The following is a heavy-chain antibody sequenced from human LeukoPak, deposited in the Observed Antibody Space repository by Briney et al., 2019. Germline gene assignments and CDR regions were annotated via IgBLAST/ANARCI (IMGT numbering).Heavy chain of an antibody. J-gene: IGHJ4*02. V-gene: IGHV3-23*01. D-gene: IGHD2-2*03. CDR2: ISGGGDGT. Sequence: GGSLRLSCAASGFTFHNYIMNWVRRAPGKGLEWVSGISGGGDGTYYADSIKGRFTISRDNSKNTLFLQMNSLRAEDTAVYYCAKDGYGTPDYWGQGTLVTVSS. CDR3: AKDGYGTPDY. CDR1: GFTFHNYI.